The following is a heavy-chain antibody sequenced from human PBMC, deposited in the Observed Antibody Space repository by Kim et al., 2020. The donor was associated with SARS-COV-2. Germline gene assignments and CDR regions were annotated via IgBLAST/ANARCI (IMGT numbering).Heavy chain of an antibody. J-gene: IGHJ6*02. CDR3: AKANTDHAWNYYYGMDV. V-gene: IGHV3-23*01. Sequence: VKGRFTISRDNSKNTLYLQMNSLRAEDTAVYYCAKANTDHAWNYYYGMDVWGQGTTVTVSS. D-gene: IGHD5-18*01.